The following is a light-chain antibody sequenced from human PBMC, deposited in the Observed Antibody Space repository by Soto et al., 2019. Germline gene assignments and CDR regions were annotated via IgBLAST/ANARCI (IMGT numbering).Light chain of an antibody. CDR2: SNN. V-gene: IGLV1-47*02. Sequence: QSVLTQPPSASGTPGQRVTISCSGSSSNIGSNYVYWYQQLTGTAPKLLIYSNNQRPSGVPDRFSGSKSGTSASLAISGLRSEDEADYYCAAWDDSLSGVVFGGGTKLTVL. CDR3: AAWDDSLSGVV. CDR1: SSNIGSNY. J-gene: IGLJ2*01.